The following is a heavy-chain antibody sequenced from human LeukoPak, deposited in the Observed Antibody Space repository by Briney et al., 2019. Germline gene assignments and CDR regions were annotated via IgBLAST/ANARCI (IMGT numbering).Heavy chain of an antibody. D-gene: IGHD3-22*01. V-gene: IGHV3-48*04. CDR1: GFTFSSYG. CDR2: ISSSSSTI. J-gene: IGHJ4*02. CDR3: ARGSGITMIVVVPIDY. Sequence: PGRSLRLSCAASGFTFSSYGMHWVRQAPGKGLEWVSYISSSSSTIYYADSVKGRFTISRDNAKNSLYLQMNSLRAEDTAVYYCARGSGITMIVVVPIDYWGQGTLVTVSS.